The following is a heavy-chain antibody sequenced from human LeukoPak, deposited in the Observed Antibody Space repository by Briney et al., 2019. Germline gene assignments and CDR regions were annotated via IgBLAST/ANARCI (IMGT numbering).Heavy chain of an antibody. D-gene: IGHD4-17*01. CDR3: ARVLDGDYEERVAFDI. CDR2: IYYSGST. V-gene: IGHV4-31*03. J-gene: IGHJ3*02. Sequence: SQTLSLTCTVSGGSISSGGYYWSWIRQHPGKGLEWIGYIYYSGSTNYNPSLKSRVTISVDTSKNQFSLKLSSVTAADTAVYYCARVLDGDYEERVAFDIWGQGTMVTVSS. CDR1: GGSISSGGYY.